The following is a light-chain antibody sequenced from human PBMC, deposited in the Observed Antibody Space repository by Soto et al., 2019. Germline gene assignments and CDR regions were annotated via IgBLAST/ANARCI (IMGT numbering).Light chain of an antibody. Sequence: DIQMTQSPSSVSASVGDRVTITRRASQGISSWLAWYQHKPGKAPKLLIYAASSLQSGVPSRFSGSGSGTEFTLTISSLQPEDFATYYCQQANTFPWTFGQGTMVEIK. CDR3: QQANTFPWT. V-gene: IGKV1-12*01. CDR2: AAS. J-gene: IGKJ1*01. CDR1: QGISSW.